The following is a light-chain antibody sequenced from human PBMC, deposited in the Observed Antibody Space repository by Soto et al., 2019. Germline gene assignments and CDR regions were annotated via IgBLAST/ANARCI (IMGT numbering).Light chain of an antibody. CDR2: GAS. J-gene: IGKJ5*01. CDR1: QSVSSS. CDR3: QQRSNWPIT. V-gene: IGKV3-11*01. Sequence: EIVLTQSPATLSLSPGERATLSCRASQSVSSSLAWYQQKPGQAPRLLIYGASNRATGIPDRFSGSGSGTDFTLTISSLEPEDFAVYYCQQRSNWPITFGQGTRLEIK.